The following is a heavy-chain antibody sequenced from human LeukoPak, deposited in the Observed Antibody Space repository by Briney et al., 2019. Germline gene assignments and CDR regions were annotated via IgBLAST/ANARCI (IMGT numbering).Heavy chain of an antibody. V-gene: IGHV3-11*06. CDR1: GFTFSDYY. Sequence: PWGSLRLSCAASGFTFSDYYMSWIRQAPGKGLDWDSCISSSSSYTNYADSVKGRFTISRDNAKNSLYLQMNSLRAEDTAVYYCARGLYTSGWLDYWGQGTLVTVSS. J-gene: IGHJ4*02. CDR2: ISSSSSYT. CDR3: ARGLYTSGWLDY. D-gene: IGHD6-19*01.